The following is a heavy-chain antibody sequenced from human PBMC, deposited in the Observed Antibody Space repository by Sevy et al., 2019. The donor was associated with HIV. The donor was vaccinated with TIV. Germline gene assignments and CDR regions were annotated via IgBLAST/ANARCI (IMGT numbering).Heavy chain of an antibody. D-gene: IGHD6-13*01. CDR1: GFTFDDYA. CDR2: ISWKSGSI. J-gene: IGHJ5*02. CDR3: AKEVYGGIAAAGTGEFDP. Sequence: GGSLRLSCAASGFTFDDYAMHWVRQAPGKGLEWVSGISWKSGSIGYADSVKGRFTISRDNAKNSLYLQINSLRADDTALYYCAKEVYGGIAAAGTGEFDPWGQGTLVTASS. V-gene: IGHV3-9*01.